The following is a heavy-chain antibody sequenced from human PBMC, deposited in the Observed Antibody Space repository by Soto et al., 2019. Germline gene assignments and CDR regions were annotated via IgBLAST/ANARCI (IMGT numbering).Heavy chain of an antibody. J-gene: IGHJ5*02. D-gene: IGHD3-22*01. CDR3: ARDRTDSGYYTNWLDP. CDR1: GGTFGSDA. V-gene: IGHV1-69*06. CDR2: IIPIFGTT. Sequence: SVKVSCKASGGTFGSDAITWVRQAPGQGLEWVGRIIPIFGTTNYAQNLQGRVTISADKSTLTSYMELHSLTSDDTALYYCARDRTDSGYYTNWLDPWGQGTQVTV.